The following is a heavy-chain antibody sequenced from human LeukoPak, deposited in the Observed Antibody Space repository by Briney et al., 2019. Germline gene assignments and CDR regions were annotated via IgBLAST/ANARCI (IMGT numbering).Heavy chain of an antibody. D-gene: IGHD4-23*01. CDR2: IYHSGST. CDR1: GYSISSGYF. V-gene: IGHV4-38-2*01. Sequence: PSETLSLTCVVSGYSISSGYFWGWIRPPPGKGLEWIATIYHSGSTFYNPSLKSRVTISVDMSKNQFSLKLSSVTAADTAVYYCARDYGGHAIFDYWGQGTLVTVSS. J-gene: IGHJ4*02. CDR3: ARDYGGHAIFDY.